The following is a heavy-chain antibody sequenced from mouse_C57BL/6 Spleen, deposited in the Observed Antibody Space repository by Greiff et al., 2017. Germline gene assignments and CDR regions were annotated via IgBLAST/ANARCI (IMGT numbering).Heavy chain of an antibody. Sequence: VKVVESGPGLVQPSQSLSITCTVSGFSLTSYGVHWVRQPPGKGLEWLGVIWSGGSTDYNAAFISRLSISKDNSKSQVFFKMNSLQADDTAIYYCAKSYGSRYFDVWGTGTTVTVSS. J-gene: IGHJ1*03. CDR3: AKSYGSRYFDV. CDR2: IWSGGST. CDR1: GFSLTSYG. D-gene: IGHD1-1*01. V-gene: IGHV2-4*01.